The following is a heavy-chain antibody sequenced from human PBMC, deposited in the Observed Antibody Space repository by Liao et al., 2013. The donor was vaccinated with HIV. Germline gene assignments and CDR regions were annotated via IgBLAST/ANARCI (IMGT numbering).Heavy chain of an antibody. CDR1: GGSFSSYY. CDR3: AVGDSWYNGWVY. Sequence: QVHLQQWGAGLLKPSETLSLTCDVSGGSFSSYYWSWIRQPPGKGLEWIGDINHSGTTIYNPSLKSPVSISVDTSKNHFSLRLNFMTAADTAVYYCAVGDSWYNGWVYWGQGSLVTVSS. V-gene: IGHV4-34*01. D-gene: IGHD6-13*01. CDR2: INHSGTT. J-gene: IGHJ4*02.